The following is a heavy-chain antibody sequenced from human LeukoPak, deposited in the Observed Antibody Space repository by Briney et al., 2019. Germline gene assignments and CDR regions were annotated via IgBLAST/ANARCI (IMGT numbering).Heavy chain of an antibody. J-gene: IGHJ4*02. CDR2: ISGSGGST. Sequence: GGSLRLSCAASRFTFNTSAKRWVRQATGKGLDWVSAISGSGGSTYYAESVKGRFTISRDNSKNTLYLQMNSLRAEDTAVYYCAKDGLVWFGELNWGRGTLVTVSS. CDR3: AKDGLVWFGELN. CDR1: RFTFNTSA. V-gene: IGHV3-23*01. D-gene: IGHD3-10*01.